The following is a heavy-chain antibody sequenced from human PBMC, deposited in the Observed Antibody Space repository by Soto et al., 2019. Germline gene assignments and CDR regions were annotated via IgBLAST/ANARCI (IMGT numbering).Heavy chain of an antibody. CDR2: IINIFGTA. CDR3: AGGPYVFWSAYYRPDFHSGMDV. CDR1: GGTFSNHV. Sequence: QVQLVQSGAEVKKPGSSVKVSCKASGGTFSNHVISWVRQAPGQGLEWMGGIINIFGTANYAQKFQGRVTITADESTSTAHTELSSLRSEDTAVHYCAGGPYVFWSAYYRPDFHSGMDVWGQGTTVTVSS. V-gene: IGHV1-69*12. D-gene: IGHD3-3*01. J-gene: IGHJ6*02.